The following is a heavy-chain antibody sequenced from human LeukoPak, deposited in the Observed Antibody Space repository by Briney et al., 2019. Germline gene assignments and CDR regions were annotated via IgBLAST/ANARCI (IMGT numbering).Heavy chain of an antibody. CDR1: GFTFSSYA. D-gene: IGHD2-2*02. CDR2: ISGRGGST. J-gene: IGHJ4*02. Sequence: GSLRLSCAASGFTFSSYAMTWVRQGPGKGLEWVSGISGRGGSTYYADSVKGRFTISRDNSKNTLYLQMNSLRAEDTAVYYCAKDRGASCYNIFDYWGQGTLVTVSS. V-gene: IGHV3-23*01. CDR3: AKDRGASCYNIFDY.